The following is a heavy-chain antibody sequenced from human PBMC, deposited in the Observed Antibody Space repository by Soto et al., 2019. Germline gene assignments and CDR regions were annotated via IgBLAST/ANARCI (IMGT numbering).Heavy chain of an antibody. V-gene: IGHV3-23*01. CDR1: GFTFRNYA. Sequence: EVQLLESGGGLVQPGGSLRLSCAAYGFTFRNYAMSWVRQAPGKGLEWVSSISKSGGGTYYADSVKGRSTISRDKSKNTLYLQMNSLKAEDTAVYSCAKTSSLFDYWGQGTLVTVSS. J-gene: IGHJ4*02. CDR3: AKTSSLFDY. CDR2: ISKSGGGT. D-gene: IGHD6-13*01.